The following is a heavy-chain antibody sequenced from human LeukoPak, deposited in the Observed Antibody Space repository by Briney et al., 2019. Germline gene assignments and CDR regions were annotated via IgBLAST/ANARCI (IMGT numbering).Heavy chain of an antibody. J-gene: IGHJ4*02. CDR1: GFTFTSYA. Sequence: GGSLRLSCAASGFTFTSYAMSWVRQAPGKGLEWVSAISGSGGSTYYADSVKGRFTISSDNSKKTLYLQMNSLRAEDTAIYYCAKARLVVTAMDYWGQGTLVTVSS. V-gene: IGHV3-23*01. CDR3: AKARLVVTAMDY. CDR2: ISGSGGST. D-gene: IGHD2-21*02.